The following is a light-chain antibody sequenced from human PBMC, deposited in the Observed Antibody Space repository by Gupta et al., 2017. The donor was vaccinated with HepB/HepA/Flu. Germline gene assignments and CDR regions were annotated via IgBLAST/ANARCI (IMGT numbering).Light chain of an antibody. J-gene: IGKJ4*01. CDR3: QQYYSTPLT. CDR2: WAS. Sequence: DILMTQSPASLAVSLGDRATINCKSSQSVLYSSHNKNYLAWYQQKPGQPPKLLIYWASTRESGVPARFSGSGSGTDFTLTISSLQAEDVAAYYCQQYYSTPLTFGGGTKVEIK. V-gene: IGKV4-1*01. CDR1: QSVLYSSHNKNY.